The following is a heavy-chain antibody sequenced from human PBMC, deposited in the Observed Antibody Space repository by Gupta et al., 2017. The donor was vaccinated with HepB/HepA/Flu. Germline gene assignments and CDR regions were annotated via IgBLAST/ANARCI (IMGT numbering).Heavy chain of an antibody. V-gene: IGHV4-34*01. CDR2: INHSGST. D-gene: IGHD2-2*02. Sequence: QVQLQQWGAGLLKPSETLSLTCAVYGGSFSGYYWSWIRQPPGKGLEWIGEINHSGSTNYNPSLKSRVTISVDTSKNQFSLKLSSVTAADTAVYYCARIVVVPAAIGMDAFDIWGQGTMVTVSS. CDR3: ARIVVVPAAIGMDAFDI. J-gene: IGHJ3*02. CDR1: GGSFSGYY.